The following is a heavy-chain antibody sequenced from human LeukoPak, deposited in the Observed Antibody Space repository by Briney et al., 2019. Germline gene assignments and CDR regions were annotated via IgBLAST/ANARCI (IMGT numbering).Heavy chain of an antibody. Sequence: GASVKVSCKASGGTFSSYAISWVRQAPGQGLEWMGGIIPIFGTANYAQMFQGRVTITADESTSTAYMELSSLRSEDTAVYYCSTSPYYYDSSGYYPYFDYWGQGTLVTVSS. J-gene: IGHJ4*02. CDR2: IIPIFGTA. V-gene: IGHV1-69*13. D-gene: IGHD3-22*01. CDR3: STSPYYYDSSGYYPYFDY. CDR1: GGTFSSYA.